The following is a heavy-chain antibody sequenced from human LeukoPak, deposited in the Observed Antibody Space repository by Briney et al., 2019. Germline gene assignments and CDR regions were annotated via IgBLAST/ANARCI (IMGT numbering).Heavy chain of an antibody. J-gene: IGHJ4*02. Sequence: GGPLRPSCAASGITFTSYAMGWVGQAPGKGLEWVSAISGSGGSTSYADSVKGRFTISRDNSKNTWYLQMNSLRAEDTAVYYCAGQRYHDSWGQGALVTVSS. V-gene: IGHV3-23*01. CDR3: AGQRYHDS. CDR2: ISGSGGST. D-gene: IGHD4-17*01. CDR1: GITFTSYA.